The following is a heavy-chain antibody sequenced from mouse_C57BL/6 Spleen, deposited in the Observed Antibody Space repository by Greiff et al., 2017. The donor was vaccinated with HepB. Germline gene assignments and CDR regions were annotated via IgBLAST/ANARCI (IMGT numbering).Heavy chain of an antibody. D-gene: IGHD2-3*01. CDR3: ARNSGYYLYAMDY. CDR2: IWSGGST. V-gene: IGHV2-2*01. J-gene: IGHJ4*01. Sequence: VKVEESGPGLVQPSQSLSITCTVSGFSLTSYGVHWVRQSPGKGLEWLGVIWSGGSTDYNAAFISRLSISKDNSKSQVFFKMNSLQADDTAIYYCARNSGYYLYAMDYWGQGTSVTVSS. CDR1: GFSLTSYG.